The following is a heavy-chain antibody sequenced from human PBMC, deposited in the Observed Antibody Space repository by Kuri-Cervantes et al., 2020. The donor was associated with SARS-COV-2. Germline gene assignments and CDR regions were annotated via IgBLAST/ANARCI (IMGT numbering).Heavy chain of an antibody. CDR3: AREGLGYCSGGSCYSDEQDAFDI. CDR1: GGSISSHY. Sequence: SETLSLTCTVSGGSISSHYWSWIRQPPGKGLEWIGYIYYSGGTNYNPSLTSRVTISVDTSKNQFSLKLSSVTAADAAVYYCAREGLGYCSGGSCYSDEQDAFDIWGQGTMVTVSS. CDR2: IYYSGGT. D-gene: IGHD2-15*01. J-gene: IGHJ3*02. V-gene: IGHV4-59*11.